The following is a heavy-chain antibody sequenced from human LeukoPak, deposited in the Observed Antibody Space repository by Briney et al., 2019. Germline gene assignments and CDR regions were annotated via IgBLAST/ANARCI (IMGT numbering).Heavy chain of an antibody. V-gene: IGHV4-34*01. CDR3: ARGRVIVAARRYYFDY. J-gene: IGHJ4*02. CDR2: INHSGST. CDR1: GGSFSGYY. Sequence: SETLSLTCAVYGGSFSGYYWSWIRQPPGKGLEWIGEINHSGSTNYNPSLKSRVTISVDTSKNQFSLKLGSVTAADTAVYYCARGRVIVAARRYYFDYWGQGTLVTVSS. D-gene: IGHD3-22*01.